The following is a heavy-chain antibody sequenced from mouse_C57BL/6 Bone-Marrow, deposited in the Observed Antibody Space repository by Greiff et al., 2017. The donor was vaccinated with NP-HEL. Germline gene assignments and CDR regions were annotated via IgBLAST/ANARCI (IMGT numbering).Heavy chain of an antibody. Sequence: EVQGVESGGCLVKPGGSLKLSCAASGFTFSDYGMHWVRQAPEKGLECVAYISSGSSTISSADTVKGRFTISRDNAKNTLFLQMTSLRSEDTAMYYCASLYSNYVDYYAMDYWGQGTSGTVSS. CDR2: ISSGSSTI. CDR3: ASLYSNYVDYYAMDY. J-gene: IGHJ4*01. V-gene: IGHV5-17*01. CDR1: GFTFSDYG. D-gene: IGHD2-5*01.